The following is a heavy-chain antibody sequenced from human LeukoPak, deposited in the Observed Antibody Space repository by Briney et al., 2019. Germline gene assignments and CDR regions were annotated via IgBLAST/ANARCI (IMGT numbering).Heavy chain of an antibody. V-gene: IGHV4-30-2*01. Sequence: SETLSLTCAVSGGSISSGSYSWSWIRQPPGKGLEWIGYIYPRGSTYYNPSLKSRVILSLDKSANQFSLNLISVTAADTAVYYCARRAAGAFDYWGQGTLVTVSS. D-gene: IGHD6-13*01. CDR1: GGSISSGSYS. J-gene: IGHJ4*02. CDR3: ARRAAGAFDY. CDR2: IYPRGST.